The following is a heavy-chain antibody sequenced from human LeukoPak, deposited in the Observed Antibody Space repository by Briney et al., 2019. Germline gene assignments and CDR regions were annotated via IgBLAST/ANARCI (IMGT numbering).Heavy chain of an antibody. CDR2: IIPILGIA. Sequence: SVKVSCKASGYTFTGYYMHWVRQAPGQGLEWMGRIIPILGIANYAQKFQGRVTITADKSTSTAYMELSSLRSEDTAVYYCARDFEARDWFGEPLYYFDYWGQGTLVTVSS. D-gene: IGHD3-10*01. J-gene: IGHJ4*02. CDR1: GYTFTGYY. V-gene: IGHV1-69*04. CDR3: ARDFEARDWFGEPLYYFDY.